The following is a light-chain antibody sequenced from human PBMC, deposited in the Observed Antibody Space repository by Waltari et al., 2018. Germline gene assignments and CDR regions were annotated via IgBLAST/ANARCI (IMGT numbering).Light chain of an antibody. CDR1: QSVSSGW. CDR2: GAS. J-gene: IGKJ1*01. V-gene: IGKV3-20*01. CDR3: QQYGSSPRT. Sequence: EIVLTQFPGTLSLSPGERATLSCRASQSVSSGWLAWFQQKPGQAPRLLIYGASRRARGIPARFRGSGSGTDFTLTISRVDPEDFALYFCQQYGSSPRTFGQGTKVEI.